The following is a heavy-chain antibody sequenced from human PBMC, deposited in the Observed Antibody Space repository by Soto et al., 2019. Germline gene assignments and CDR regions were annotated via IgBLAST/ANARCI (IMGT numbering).Heavy chain of an antibody. CDR1: GYTFTGYY. CDR2: INPNSGGT. J-gene: IGHJ5*02. CDR3: ARQTRITIRSPSGFDP. Sequence: QVQLVQSGAEVKKPGASVKVSCKASGYTFTGYYMHWVRQAPGQGLEWMGWINPNSGGTNYAQKCEGRVPMTRDTSISTAYMELSRLRYDDTAVYYCARQTRITIRSPSGFDPWGQGTLVTVSS. V-gene: IGHV1-2*02. D-gene: IGHD3-10*01.